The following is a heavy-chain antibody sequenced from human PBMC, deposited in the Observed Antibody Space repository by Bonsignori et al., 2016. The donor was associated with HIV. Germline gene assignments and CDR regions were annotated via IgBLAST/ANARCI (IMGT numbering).Heavy chain of an antibody. V-gene: IGHV3-21*01. CDR2: ISSSSSYI. Sequence: WIRQPPGKGLEWVSSISSSSSYIYYADSVKGRFTISRDNAKNSLYLQMNSLRAEDTAVYYCARALSGGVTGAHDYWGQGTLVTVSS. J-gene: IGHJ4*02. D-gene: IGHD3-16*01. CDR3: ARALSGGVTGAHDY.